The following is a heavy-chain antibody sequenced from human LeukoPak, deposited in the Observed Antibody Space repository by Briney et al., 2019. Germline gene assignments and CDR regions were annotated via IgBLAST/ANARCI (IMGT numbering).Heavy chain of an antibody. CDR2: ISTNGGST. V-gene: IGHV3-64D*06. CDR3: VTELGIGGFDI. J-gene: IGHJ3*02. CDR1: GLXFSLYS. D-gene: IGHD7-27*01. Sequence: GGSLRLSCSASGLXFSLYSMHWVRQAPGKGLEYVSGISTNGGSTYYADSVKGRFTISRDNSKNTLYLQMSTLRAEDTAVYYCVTELGIGGFDIWGQGTMVTVSS.